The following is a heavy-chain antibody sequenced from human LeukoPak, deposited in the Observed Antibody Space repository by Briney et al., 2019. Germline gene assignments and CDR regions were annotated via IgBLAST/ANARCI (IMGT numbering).Heavy chain of an antibody. CDR1: GYTFTSYG. CDR2: ISAYNGNT. CDR3: ARDFSDIVVVPAAYNWFDP. V-gene: IGHV1-18*01. D-gene: IGHD2-2*01. J-gene: IGHJ5*02. Sequence: RASVKVSCKASGYTFTSYGISWVRQAPGQGLEWMGWISAYNGNTIYAQKLQGRVTMTTDTSTSTAYMELRSLRSDDTAVYYCARDFSDIVVVPAAYNWFDPWGQGTLVTVSS.